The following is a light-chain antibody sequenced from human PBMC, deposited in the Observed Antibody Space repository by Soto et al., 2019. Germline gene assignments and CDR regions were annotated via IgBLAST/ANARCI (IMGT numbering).Light chain of an antibody. J-gene: IGLJ1*01. CDR1: SADVSSSNF. Sequence: QSALTQPASVSGSPGQSITISCTGISADVSSSNFVSWYQHRPGKAPSLILYDVSHRPSGVSNRFSGSKAGDTASLTISGLQLEDEADYYCTSYRRGPLYVFGTGTKVT. CDR3: TSYRRGPLYV. CDR2: DVS. V-gene: IGLV2-14*03.